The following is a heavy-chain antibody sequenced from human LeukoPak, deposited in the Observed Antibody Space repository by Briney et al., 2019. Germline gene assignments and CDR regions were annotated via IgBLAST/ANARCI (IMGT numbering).Heavy chain of an antibody. D-gene: IGHD3-10*01. CDR3: VREGTYSFASGSFQGYYFDN. V-gene: IGHV3-30*03. J-gene: IGHJ4*02. CDR2: ISNDGSDK. CDR1: GVTFSNYA. Sequence: PGRSLRLSCAAPGVTFSNYAMHWVRQSPGKGLEWVAVISNDGSDKHHADSVKGRFTVSRDNSKHTVYLQMDRLRVEDTAIYYCVREGTYSFASGSFQGYYFDNWGQGTLVTVSS.